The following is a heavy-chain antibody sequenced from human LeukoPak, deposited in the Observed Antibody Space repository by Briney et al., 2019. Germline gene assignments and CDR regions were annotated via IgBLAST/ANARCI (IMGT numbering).Heavy chain of an antibody. CDR2: ISSSSSYI. Sequence: GGSLRLSCAASGFTFSSYEMNWVRQAPGKGLEWVSSISSSSSYIYYADSVKGRFTISRDNAKNSLYLQMNSLRAEDTAVYYCARAVQLWSPFDYWGQGTLVTVSS. D-gene: IGHD5-18*01. J-gene: IGHJ4*02. V-gene: IGHV3-21*01. CDR3: ARAVQLWSPFDY. CDR1: GFTFSSYE.